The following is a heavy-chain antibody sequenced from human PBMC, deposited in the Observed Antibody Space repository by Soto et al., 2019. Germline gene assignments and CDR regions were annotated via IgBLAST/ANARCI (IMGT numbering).Heavy chain of an antibody. V-gene: IGHV4-59*13. CDR3: ARGQGHYQGMDV. CDR2: IYYSGST. CDR1: GGSINSYY. J-gene: IGHJ6*02. Sequence: PSETLSLTCTVSGGSINSYYWSLIRQPPGEGLEWIGYIYYSGSTNYNPPLKSRVTMSVDTSKNKFSLKLSSVTAADTAVYYCARGQGHYQGMDVSVQGTPVTVSS.